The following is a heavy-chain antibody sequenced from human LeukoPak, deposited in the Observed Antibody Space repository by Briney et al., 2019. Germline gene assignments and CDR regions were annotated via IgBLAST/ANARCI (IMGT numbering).Heavy chain of an antibody. CDR1: GFTFDDYA. CDR3: AKDKLGGSRIAARPGAFDI. CDR2: IWWNSGSI. J-gene: IGHJ3*02. D-gene: IGHD6-6*01. V-gene: IGHV3-9*01. Sequence: PGGSLRLSCAASGFTFDDYAMHWVRQAPGKGLEWVSGIWWNSGSIGYADSVKGRFTISRDNAKNSLYLQMHSLRAEDTALYYCAKDKLGGSRIAARPGAFDIWGQGTMVTVSS.